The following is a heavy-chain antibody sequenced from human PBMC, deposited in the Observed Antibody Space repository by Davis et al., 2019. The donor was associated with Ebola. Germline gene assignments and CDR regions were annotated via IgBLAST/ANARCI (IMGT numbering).Heavy chain of an antibody. CDR3: GILYYFDY. CDR2: ISYDGSNK. J-gene: IGHJ4*02. CDR1: GFTFSSYA. Sequence: GGSLRLSCAASGFTFSSYAMHWVRQAPGKGLEWVAVISYDGSNKYYADSVKGRFTISRDNSKNTLYLQMNSLRAEDTAVYYCGILYYFDYWGQGTLVTVSS. V-gene: IGHV3-30*14.